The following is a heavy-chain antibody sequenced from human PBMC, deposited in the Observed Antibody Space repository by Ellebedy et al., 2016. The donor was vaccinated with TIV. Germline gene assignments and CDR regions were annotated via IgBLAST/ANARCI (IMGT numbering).Heavy chain of an antibody. V-gene: IGHV3-30*04. J-gene: IGHJ4*02. CDR3: ARELYGGRFDY. D-gene: IGHD4-23*01. Sequence: GESLKISCAASGFTFSSYAMHWVRQAPGKGLEWVAVISYDGRNKYYADSVKGRFTISRDNSKNTLYLQMNSLRAEDTAVYYCARELYGGRFDYWGRGTLVTVSS. CDR2: ISYDGRNK. CDR1: GFTFSSYA.